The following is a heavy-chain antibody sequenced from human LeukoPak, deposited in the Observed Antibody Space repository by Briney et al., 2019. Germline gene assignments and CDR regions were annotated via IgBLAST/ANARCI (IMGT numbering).Heavy chain of an antibody. V-gene: IGHV4-59*08. CDR1: GGSISSYY. Sequence: SETLSLTCTVSGGSISSYYWSWIRQPPGKGLEWIGHIYYSGSTNYNPSLKSRVAISVDTSKNQFSLKLSSVTAADTAVYYCARHRGYSRGWYAFDYWGQGTLVTVSS. J-gene: IGHJ4*02. D-gene: IGHD6-19*01. CDR2: IYYSGST. CDR3: ARHRGYSRGWYAFDY.